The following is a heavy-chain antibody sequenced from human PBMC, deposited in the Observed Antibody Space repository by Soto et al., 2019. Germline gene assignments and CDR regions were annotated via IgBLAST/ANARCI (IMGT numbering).Heavy chain of an antibody. CDR1: GGSISSYY. CDR2: IYYSGST. J-gene: IGHJ6*03. V-gene: IGHV4-59*12. Sequence: PSETLSLTWTVSGGSISSYYWSWIRQPPGKGLEWIGYIYYSGSTNYNPSLKSRVTISGDTSKNHFSLNLNSLTAADTAVYYCARVAKDFSYYYMDVWGKGTTVTVSS. CDR3: ARVAKDFSYYYMDV.